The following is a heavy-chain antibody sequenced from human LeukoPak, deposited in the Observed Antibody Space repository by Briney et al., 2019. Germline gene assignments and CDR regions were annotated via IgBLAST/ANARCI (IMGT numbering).Heavy chain of an antibody. CDR3: ARYYGSGSYDLPYYYYGMDV. CDR2: IYYIGST. CDR1: GGSISSYY. Sequence: PSETLSLTCTVSGGSISSYYWSWIRQPPGKGLEWVGYIYYIGSTNYNPSLKSRVTISVDTSKNQFSLKLSSVTAADTAVYYCARYYGSGSYDLPYYYYGMDVWGQGTTVTVSS. J-gene: IGHJ6*02. D-gene: IGHD3-10*01. V-gene: IGHV4-59*01.